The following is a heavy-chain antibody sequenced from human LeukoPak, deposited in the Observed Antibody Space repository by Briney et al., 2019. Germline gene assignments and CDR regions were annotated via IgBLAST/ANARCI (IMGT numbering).Heavy chain of an antibody. D-gene: IGHD3-10*01. V-gene: IGHV3-53*05. CDR2: IYTGGST. Sequence: GGSLRLSCAASGFTVSDNYMTWVRQAPGKGLEWVSVIYTGGSTYYADSVKGRFTISRDNSKNMVYLQMNSLRPEDTASYYCARTGQHYDYWGQGTLVTVSS. CDR1: GFTVSDNY. J-gene: IGHJ4*02. CDR3: ARTGQHYDY.